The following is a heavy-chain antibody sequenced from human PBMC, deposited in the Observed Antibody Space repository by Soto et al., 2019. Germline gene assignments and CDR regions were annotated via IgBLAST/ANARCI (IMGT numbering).Heavy chain of an antibody. CDR1: GYTFTSYY. D-gene: IGHD3-10*01. J-gene: IGHJ4*02. CDR2: INPSGGST. Sequence: QVQLVQSGAEVKKPGASVKVSCKASGYTFTSYYMHWVRQAPGQGLEWMGIINPSGGSTSYAQKFQGRVTMTRDTSTSTVYMELSSLRSEDTAVYYCARAFSSRYGSGSYYFDYWGQGTLVTVSS. V-gene: IGHV1-46*01. CDR3: ARAFSSRYGSGSYYFDY.